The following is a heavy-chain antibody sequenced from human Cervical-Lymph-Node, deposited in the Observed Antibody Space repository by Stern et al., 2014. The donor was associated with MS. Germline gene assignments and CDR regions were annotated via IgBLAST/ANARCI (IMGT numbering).Heavy chain of an antibody. Sequence: QVQLQPWGAGLLKPSETLSLTCAVYGGSFSGYYWSWIRQPPGKGLEWIGEINHSGSTNYNPSLKSRFTIAVDTSKNKFSRKLSSGTAADTAVYYCARMRLIRPLRWGVTVTTNYYYGMDVWGQGTTVTVSS. D-gene: IGHD4-17*01. V-gene: IGHV4-34*01. CDR2: INHSGST. CDR3: ARMRLIRPLRWGVTVTTNYYYGMDV. J-gene: IGHJ6*02. CDR1: GGSFSGYY.